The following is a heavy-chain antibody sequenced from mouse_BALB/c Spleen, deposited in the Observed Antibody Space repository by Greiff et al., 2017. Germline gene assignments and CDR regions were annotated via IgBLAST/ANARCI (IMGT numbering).Heavy chain of an antibody. V-gene: IGHV2-9*02. J-gene: IGHJ2*01. D-gene: IGHD1-1*01. CDR3: ARGDYYGSSFLDY. Sequence: VQVVESGPGLVAPSQSLSITCTVSGFSLTSYGVHWVRQPPGKGLEWPGVIWAGGSTNYNSALMSRLSISKDNSKSQVFLKMNSLQTDDTAMYYCARGDYYGSSFLDYWGQGTTLTVSS. CDR2: IWAGGST. CDR1: GFSLTSYG.